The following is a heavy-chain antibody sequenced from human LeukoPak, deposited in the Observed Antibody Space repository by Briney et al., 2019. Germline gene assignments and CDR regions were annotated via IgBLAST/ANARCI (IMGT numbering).Heavy chain of an antibody. CDR2: IYYSGST. D-gene: IGHD1-26*01. CDR3: ARDPVGALYYFDY. J-gene: IGHJ4*02. CDR1: GGSISSYY. V-gene: IGHV4-59*12. Sequence: SETLSLTCTVSGGSISSYYWSWIRQPPGKGLEWIGYIYYSGSTNYNPSLKSRVTISVDTSKNQFSLKLSSVTAADTAVYYCARDPVGALYYFDYWGQGTLVTVSS.